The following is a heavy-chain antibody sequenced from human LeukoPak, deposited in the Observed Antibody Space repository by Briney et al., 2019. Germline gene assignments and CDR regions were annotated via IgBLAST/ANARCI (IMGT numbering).Heavy chain of an antibody. CDR3: ARVLRFGELMDY. CDR2: IYYSGST. V-gene: IGHV4-59*01. J-gene: IGHJ4*02. Sequence: SETLSLTCTVSGGSISNNYWSWFRQPPGKGLEWIGYIYYSGSTNYNPSLKSRVTISVDTSKNQFSLKLSSVTAADTAVYYCARVLRFGELMDYWGQGTLVTVSS. CDR1: GGSISNNY. D-gene: IGHD3-10*01.